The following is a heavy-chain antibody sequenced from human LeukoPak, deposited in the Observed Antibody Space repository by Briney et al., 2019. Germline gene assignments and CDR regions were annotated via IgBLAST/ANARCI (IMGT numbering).Heavy chain of an antibody. CDR2: ISNDGSYK. D-gene: IGHD2-21*01. V-gene: IGHV3-30*18. Sequence: GGSLRLSCAASGFTFSTYGMHWVRQAPGKGLEWVAVISNDGSYKSYADSVKGRITISRDNSRNTLYLQMNSLRIDDTAVCYCAKAALREFDYWGQGTLVTVSS. CDR1: GFTFSTYG. CDR3: AKAALREFDY. J-gene: IGHJ4*02.